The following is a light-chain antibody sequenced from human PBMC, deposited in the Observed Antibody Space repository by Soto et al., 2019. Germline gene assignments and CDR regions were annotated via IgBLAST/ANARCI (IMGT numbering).Light chain of an antibody. CDR2: AAS. CDR1: QSISSY. CDR3: QQSYSTPIT. V-gene: IGKV1-39*01. Sequence: DIQITQSRASLSSSVVDRVTITCRASQSISSYLNWYQQKPGKAPKLLIYAASSLQSGVPSRFSGSGSGTDFTLTISSLQPEDFATYYCQQSYSTPITFGQGTRLEIK. J-gene: IGKJ5*01.